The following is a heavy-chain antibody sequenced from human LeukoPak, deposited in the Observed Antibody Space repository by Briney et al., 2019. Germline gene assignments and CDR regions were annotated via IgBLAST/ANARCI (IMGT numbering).Heavy chain of an antibody. CDR1: GYTFTSYG. Sequence: SVKVSCKASGYTFTSYGISWVRQPPGQGLEWMGGIIPIFGTANYAQKFQGRVTITADESTSTAYMELSSLRSEDTAVYYCARFAPSKGVYYFDYWGQGTLVTVSS. V-gene: IGHV1-69*13. J-gene: IGHJ4*02. CDR3: ARFAPSKGVYYFDY. D-gene: IGHD3-16*01. CDR2: IIPIFGTA.